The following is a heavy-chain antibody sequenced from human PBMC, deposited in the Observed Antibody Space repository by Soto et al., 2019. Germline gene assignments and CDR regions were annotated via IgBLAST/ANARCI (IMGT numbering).Heavy chain of an antibody. D-gene: IGHD4-4*01. CDR3: VRDNSYSTEY. CDR2: INSDGSTT. Sequence: AGSLRLSCATSVCTFSSRWMHWVRQAPGKWLVWVSYINSDGSTTTYADSVKGRFTISRDNAKNTVYLQMNSLRVDDTAVYYCVRDNSYSTEYWGQGTLVIVS. V-gene: IGHV3-74*01. J-gene: IGHJ4*02. CDR1: VCTFSSRW.